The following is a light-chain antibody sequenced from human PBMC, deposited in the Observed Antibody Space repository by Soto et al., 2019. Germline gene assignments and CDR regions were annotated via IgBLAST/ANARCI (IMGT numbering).Light chain of an antibody. V-gene: IGLV2-14*03. CDR3: FSYTSSTIYV. Sequence: QSALTQPASVSGSPGQSITISCTGTSSDVGGYNYVSWYQHHPGKAPELIIFDVIYRPSGVSNRFSGSKSGNTASLTIFGLQADDEADYYCFSYTSSTIYVFGTGTKFTVL. J-gene: IGLJ1*01. CDR2: DVI. CDR1: SSDVGGYNY.